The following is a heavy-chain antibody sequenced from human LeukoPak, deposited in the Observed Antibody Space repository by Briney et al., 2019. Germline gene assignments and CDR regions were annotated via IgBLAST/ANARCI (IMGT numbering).Heavy chain of an antibody. CDR3: ARDSHNWNYSGFDP. D-gene: IGHD1-7*01. CDR2: INPSGGST. Sequence: ASVKVSCKASGYTFTSYHMYWVRQAPGQGLEWMGIINPSGGSTNYAQKFQGRVTMTRDTSISTAYMELSRLRSDDTAVYYCARDSHNWNYSGFDPWGQGTLVTVSS. V-gene: IGHV1-46*01. J-gene: IGHJ5*02. CDR1: GYTFTSYH.